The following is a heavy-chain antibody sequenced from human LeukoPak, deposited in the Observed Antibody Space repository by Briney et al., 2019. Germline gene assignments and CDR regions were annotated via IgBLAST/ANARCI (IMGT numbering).Heavy chain of an antibody. Sequence: GGSLRLSCAASGFTFSDYWMNWVRQAPGKGLEWVAVIWYDGSIKYYADSVKGRFTISRDNSKNTLSLQMNSLRAEDTAVYYCARAVGPFDIWGQGTIVIVSS. CDR2: IWYDGSIK. J-gene: IGHJ3*02. CDR1: GFTFSDYW. CDR3: ARAVGPFDI. V-gene: IGHV3-33*08.